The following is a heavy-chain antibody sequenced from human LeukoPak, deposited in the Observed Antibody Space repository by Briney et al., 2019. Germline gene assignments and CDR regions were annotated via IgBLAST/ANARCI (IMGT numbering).Heavy chain of an antibody. D-gene: IGHD2-15*01. V-gene: IGHV3-48*01. J-gene: IGHJ3*02. CDR1: GFTFSNSA. Sequence: GGSLRLSCAASGFTFSNSAMTWVRQAPGKGLEWVSVISGNGGTIYYADSVKGRFTISRDNAKNSLYLQMNSLRAEDTAVYYCARAVATYDAFDIWGQGTMVTVSS. CDR3: ARAVATYDAFDI. CDR2: ISGNGGTI.